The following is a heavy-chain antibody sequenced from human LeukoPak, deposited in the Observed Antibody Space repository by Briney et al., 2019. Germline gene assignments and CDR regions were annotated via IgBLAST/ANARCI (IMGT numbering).Heavy chain of an antibody. Sequence: ASVKVSCKASGGTFSSYAISWVRQAPGQGLEWMGGIIPIFGTANYAQKFQGRVTITADKSTSTAYMELSSLRSEDTAVYYCARVTTYHYYFDYWGQGTLVTVSS. D-gene: IGHD4-17*01. CDR3: ARVTTYHYYFDY. CDR2: IIPIFGTA. CDR1: GGTFSSYA. V-gene: IGHV1-69*06. J-gene: IGHJ4*02.